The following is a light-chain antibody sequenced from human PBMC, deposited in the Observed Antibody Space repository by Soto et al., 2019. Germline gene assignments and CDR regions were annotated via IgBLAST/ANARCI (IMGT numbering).Light chain of an antibody. J-gene: IGKJ4*01. Sequence: EIVMTQSPATLSASPGERATLSCRASQSVTSYLAWYQQKPGQAPRLLIYGASTRATGIPARFSGSGSGTEFTLTISSLQSEDFAVYYCQQYNNWPPLTFGGGTKVEIK. V-gene: IGKV3-15*01. CDR3: QQYNNWPPLT. CDR2: GAS. CDR1: QSVTSY.